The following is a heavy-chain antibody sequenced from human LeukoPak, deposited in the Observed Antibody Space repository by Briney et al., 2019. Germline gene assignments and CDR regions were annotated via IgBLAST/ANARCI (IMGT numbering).Heavy chain of an antibody. V-gene: IGHV4-4*07. J-gene: IGHJ4*02. CDR2: IYSSGST. D-gene: IGHD3-10*01. Sequence: SETLSLTCTVSGGSISSYYWSWIRQPAGKGLEWIGRIYSSGSTNYNPSLKSRVTMSVDTSKNQFSLKLSSVTAADTAVYYCARDRYGSGSYYIDYWGQGTLVTVSS. CDR1: GGSISSYY. CDR3: ARDRYGSGSYYIDY.